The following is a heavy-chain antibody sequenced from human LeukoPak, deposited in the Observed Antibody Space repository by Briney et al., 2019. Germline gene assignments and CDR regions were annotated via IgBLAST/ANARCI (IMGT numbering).Heavy chain of an antibody. V-gene: IGHV3-30*03. CDR2: ISFDRTNT. CDR3: ARDLAVDTAMVKNCFDP. J-gene: IGHJ5*02. Sequence: GGSLRLSCAASGFTFSSHGMHWVRQAPGKGLEWVAVISFDRTNTFYTDSVKGRFTISRDNSKNTLYLQMDSLRAEGTAVYYCARDLAVDTAMVKNCFDPWGQGTLVTVSS. D-gene: IGHD5-18*01. CDR1: GFTFSSHG.